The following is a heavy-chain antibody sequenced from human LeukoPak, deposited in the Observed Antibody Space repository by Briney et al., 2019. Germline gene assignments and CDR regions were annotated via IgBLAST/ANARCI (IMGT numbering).Heavy chain of an antibody. Sequence: GESLKISCTGSGYSFTSYWIGWVRQMPGKGLEWMGIIYPGDSDTRYSPSFQGQVTISADKSISTAYLQWSSLKASDTAMYYCARGPANYYDSSGLPEAFDIWGQGTMVTVSS. D-gene: IGHD3-22*01. V-gene: IGHV5-51*01. J-gene: IGHJ3*02. CDR3: ARGPANYYDSSGLPEAFDI. CDR2: IYPGDSDT. CDR1: GYSFTSYW.